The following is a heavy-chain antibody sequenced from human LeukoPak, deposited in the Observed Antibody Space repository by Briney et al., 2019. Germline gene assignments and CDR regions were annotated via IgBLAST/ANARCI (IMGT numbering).Heavy chain of an antibody. CDR3: ARSIPYGTTWYGRSDY. D-gene: IGHD6-13*01. CDR2: IKPDGTMK. Sequence: PGGSPRLSCAASGFPFSSYSMTWVRQAPGKGLEWVANIKPDGTMKFYVDSVKGRFTISRDNALNSLYLQMNSLRAEDTAIYYCARSIPYGTTWYGRSDYWGQGTLVTVSS. CDR1: GFPFSSYS. J-gene: IGHJ4*02. V-gene: IGHV3-7*03.